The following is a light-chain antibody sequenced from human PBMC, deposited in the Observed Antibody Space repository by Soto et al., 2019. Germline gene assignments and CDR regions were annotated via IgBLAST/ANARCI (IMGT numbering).Light chain of an antibody. V-gene: IGKV3-20*01. CDR1: QSVSSY. Sequence: EIVLTQSPGTLSLSPGERATLSCRASQSVSSYLSWYQQKPGQAPRLLLYGASCRATGIPDRCSASGSGTDFTLTISRLEPEDFAVYYCQQYGSSSRTFGQGTKVEIK. J-gene: IGKJ1*01. CDR2: GAS. CDR3: QQYGSSSRT.